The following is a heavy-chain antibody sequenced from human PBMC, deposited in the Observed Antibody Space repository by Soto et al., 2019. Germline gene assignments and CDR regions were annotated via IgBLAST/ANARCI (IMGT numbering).Heavy chain of an antibody. D-gene: IGHD4-4*01. CDR2: IVPILDTT. J-gene: IGHJ4*01. Sequence: SVKVSCKASGGTSSSYAITWMRQAPGQGLEWMGGIVPILDTTDYAQKFQGRVTFTADESTSTVYMELSSLTSDDTAVYYCASGGTTVHRRFDNWGHGTLVTVSS. CDR1: GGTSSSYA. V-gene: IGHV1-69*13. CDR3: ASGGTTVHRRFDN.